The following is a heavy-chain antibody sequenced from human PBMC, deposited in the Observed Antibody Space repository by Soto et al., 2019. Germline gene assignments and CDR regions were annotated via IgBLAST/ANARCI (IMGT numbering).Heavy chain of an antibody. V-gene: IGHV4-4*02. CDR1: GGSISTSNW. Sequence: QVQLQEAGPGLVKPSGTLSLTCAVSGGSISTSNWWSWVRQSPEKGLEWIGEIYQSGSTNYNPSLKGRVTISLDKSKNQFSLILSSVTAADTAVYYCARRIYGDWYFDLWGRGTLVTVSS. D-gene: IGHD3-16*01. J-gene: IGHJ2*01. CDR3: ARRIYGDWYFDL. CDR2: IYQSGST.